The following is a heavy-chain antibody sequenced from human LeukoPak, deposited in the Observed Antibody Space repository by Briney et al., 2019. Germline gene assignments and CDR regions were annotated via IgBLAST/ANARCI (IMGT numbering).Heavy chain of an antibody. V-gene: IGHV3-11*04. CDR3: ASIIRYYYDSSGFPSG. Sequence: GGSLRLSCAASGFTFSDYYMSWIRQAPGKGLEWVSYISSSGSTIYYADSVKGRFTISRDNAKNSLYLQMNSLRAEDTAVYYCASIIRYYYDSSGFPSGRGQGTLVTVSS. CDR1: GFTFSDYY. J-gene: IGHJ4*02. D-gene: IGHD3-22*01. CDR2: ISSSGSTI.